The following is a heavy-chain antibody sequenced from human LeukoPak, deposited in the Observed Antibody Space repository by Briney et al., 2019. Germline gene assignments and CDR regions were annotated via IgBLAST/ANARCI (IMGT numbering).Heavy chain of an antibody. CDR3: ARDAGVGAMGYYYYYMDV. V-gene: IGHV1-2*02. CDR2: INPNSGGT. D-gene: IGHD1-26*01. J-gene: IGHJ6*03. Sequence: ASVKVSCKASGYTFTGYYMHWVRQAPGQGLEWMGWINPNSGGTNYAQKFQGRVTMTRDTSISTAYMELSRLRSDDTAVYYCARDAGVGAMGYYYYYMDVWGKGTTVTVSS. CDR1: GYTFTGYY.